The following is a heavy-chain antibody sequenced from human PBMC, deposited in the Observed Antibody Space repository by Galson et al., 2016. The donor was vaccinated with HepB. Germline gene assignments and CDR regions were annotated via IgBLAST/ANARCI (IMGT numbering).Heavy chain of an antibody. CDR3: TRGSRCSGGTCYSPAFDY. D-gene: IGHD2-15*01. CDR1: GYTFNTYG. J-gene: IGHJ4*02. CDR2: ISGTNGNT. V-gene: IGHV1-18*01. Sequence: SVKVSCKASGYTFNTYGIGWVRQAPGQGFEWMGWISGTNGNTNYARNFKGRVTMTRDTSTQTAYMELRSLRNDDTAIYYCTRGSRCSGGTCYSPAFDYWGQGTLVIVSA.